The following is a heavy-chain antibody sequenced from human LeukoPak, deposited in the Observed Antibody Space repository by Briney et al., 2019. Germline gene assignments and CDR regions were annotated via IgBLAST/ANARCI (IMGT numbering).Heavy chain of an antibody. CDR1: GFTFSSYA. CDR2: ISGSGGST. D-gene: IGHD4-17*01. CDR3: AKAFPYGDYTNFDY. J-gene: IGHJ4*02. V-gene: IGHV3-23*01. Sequence: GGSLRLSCAASGFTFSSYAMRWVRQPPGKGLEWVSAISGSGGSTYYADSVKGRFTISRDNSKNTLYLQMNSLRAEDTAVYYCAKAFPYGDYTNFDYWGQGTLVTVSS.